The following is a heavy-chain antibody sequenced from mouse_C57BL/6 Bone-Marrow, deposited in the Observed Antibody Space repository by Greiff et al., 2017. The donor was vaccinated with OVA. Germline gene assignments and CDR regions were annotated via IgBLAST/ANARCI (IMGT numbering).Heavy chain of an antibody. CDR2: IDPSDSYT. CDR1: GYTFTSYW. J-gene: IGHJ3*01. CDR3: AREDYYGSSYEWFAY. Sequence: VQLQQSGAELVKPGASVKLSCKASGYTFTSYWMHWVKQRPGQGLEWIGEIDPSDSYTNYNQKFKGKSTLTVDKSSSTAYMQLSSLTSEDSAVYYCAREDYYGSSYEWFAYWGQGTLVTVSA. V-gene: IGHV1-69*01. D-gene: IGHD1-1*01.